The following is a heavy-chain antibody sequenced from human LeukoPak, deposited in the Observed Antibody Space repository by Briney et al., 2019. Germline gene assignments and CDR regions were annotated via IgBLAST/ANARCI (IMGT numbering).Heavy chain of an antibody. J-gene: IGHJ5*02. Sequence: QTGGSLRLSCEASGFTFSEHSMSWVRQAPGKGLEWVSTIKRDGSNTYYTDSVEGRFTISRDNSKNTLYLEMNPLRAEDTAVYYCAKGGYASCFDPWGQGTQVTVSS. CDR2: IKRDGSNT. CDR1: GFTFSEHS. CDR3: AKGGYASCFDP. V-gene: IGHV3-23*05. D-gene: IGHD2-15*01.